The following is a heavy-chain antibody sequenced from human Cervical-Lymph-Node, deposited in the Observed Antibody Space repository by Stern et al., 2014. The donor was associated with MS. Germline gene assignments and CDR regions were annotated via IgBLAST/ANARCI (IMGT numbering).Heavy chain of an antibody. Sequence: QVQLQESGPGLVKASETLSLTCTVSGGSITGYYWCWIRQPPGKGLEWIGHIYYFGSTSYNPSLKSRVSPSVDPSKNHFSLTLYSRTAADTAVYYCARGDRGAFDIWGQGTVVTVSS. V-gene: IGHV4-59*08. D-gene: IGHD2-15*01. CDR2: IYYFGST. CDR1: GGSITGYY. CDR3: ARGDRGAFDI. J-gene: IGHJ3*02.